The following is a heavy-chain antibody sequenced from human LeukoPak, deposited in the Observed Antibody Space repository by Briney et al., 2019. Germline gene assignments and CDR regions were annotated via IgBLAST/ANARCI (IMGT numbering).Heavy chain of an antibody. V-gene: IGHV3-53*01. J-gene: IGHJ4*02. Sequence: GGSLRLSCTVSGFTLSSNSMSWVRQAPGKGLEWVSCIYSDNTHYSDSVKGRFTISRDNSKNPLYLQMNSLRAEDPAVYYCARRAGAYSHPYDYWGQGTLVTVSS. CDR1: GFTLSSNS. D-gene: IGHD4/OR15-4a*01. CDR2: IYSDNT. CDR3: ARRAGAYSHPYDY.